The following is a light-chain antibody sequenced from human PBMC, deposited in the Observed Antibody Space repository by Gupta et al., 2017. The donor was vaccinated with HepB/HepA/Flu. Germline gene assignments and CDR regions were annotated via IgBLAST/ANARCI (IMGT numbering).Light chain of an antibody. CDR2: EDT. Sequence: SYVLTQPPSVSVAPGKTARITCGGNNIGSKSVQWYQQKAGQAPVLVVYEDTDRPSGIPERFSGSNSGDTATLTISRVEAGDEADYYCQVLDSRLDHQVFGRGTKVTVL. CDR3: QVLDSRLDHQV. V-gene: IGLV3-21*03. J-gene: IGLJ1*01. CDR1: NIGSKS.